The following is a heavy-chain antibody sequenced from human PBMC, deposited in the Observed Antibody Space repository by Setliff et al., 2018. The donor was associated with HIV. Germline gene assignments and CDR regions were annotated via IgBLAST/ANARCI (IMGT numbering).Heavy chain of an antibody. CDR3: ARGVVGSYYDYVNIYYHDYIDL. V-gene: IGHV4-61*09. D-gene: IGHD2-15*01. Sequence: SETLSLTCDVSGVSINSGDYSWNWIRQPAGKRLEWIGHVHSNGFKNYNSSLESRVHISVDTSKNQISLKVDSVTAADTAMYFCARGVVGSYYDYVNIYYHDYIDLWGKGTTVTVSS. CDR1: GVSINSGDYS. J-gene: IGHJ6*03. CDR2: VHSNGFK.